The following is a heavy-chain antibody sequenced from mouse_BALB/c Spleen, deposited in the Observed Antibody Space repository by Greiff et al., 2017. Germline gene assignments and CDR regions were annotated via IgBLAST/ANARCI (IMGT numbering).Heavy chain of an antibody. D-gene: IGHD2-1*01. CDR1: GFAFSSYD. V-gene: IGHV5-12-1*01. J-gene: IGHJ3*01. Sequence: EVKLVESGGGLVQPGGSLKLSCAASGFAFSSYDMSWVRQTPEKRLEWVAYISSGGGSTYYPDTVKGRFTISRDNAKNTLYLQMSSLKSEDTAMYYCARRGYGNYEAYWGQGTLVTVSA. CDR2: ISSGGGST. CDR3: ARRGYGNYEAY.